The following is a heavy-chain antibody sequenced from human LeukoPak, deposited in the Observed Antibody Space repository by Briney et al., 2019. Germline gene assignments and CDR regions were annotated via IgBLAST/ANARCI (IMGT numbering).Heavy chain of an antibody. Sequence: PSETLSLTCAVSGGSFTNSYWSWIRQPPGKGLEWIAEINHSGSTNYNPSLMSRVTTSVDTSKNHFFLRLTSVTAADTAVYYCARAIYTPRRGYMDVWDEGTTVTVSS. CDR2: INHSGST. CDR3: ARAIYTPRRGYMDV. J-gene: IGHJ6*03. D-gene: IGHD2-15*01. CDR1: GGSFTNSY. V-gene: IGHV4-34*01.